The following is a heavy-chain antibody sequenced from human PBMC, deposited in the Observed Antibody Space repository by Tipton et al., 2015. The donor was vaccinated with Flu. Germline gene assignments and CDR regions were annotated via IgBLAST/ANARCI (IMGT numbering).Heavy chain of an antibody. CDR3: ARHDASGHYNVVDFDY. CDR2: VYQSGRT. J-gene: IGHJ4*02. Sequence: TLSLTCAVSGTSLSSVRYWGWIRQPPGKGLEYIGSVYQSGRTLYNPSLKSRVTMSVDMSRNQFSLELTSVTAADTAVYYCARHDASGHYNVVDFDYWGQGTLVTVSS. D-gene: IGHD3-22*01. V-gene: IGHV4-38-2*01. CDR1: GTSLSSVRY.